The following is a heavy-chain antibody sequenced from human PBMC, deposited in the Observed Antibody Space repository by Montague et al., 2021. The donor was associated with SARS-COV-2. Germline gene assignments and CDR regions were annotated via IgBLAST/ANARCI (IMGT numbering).Heavy chain of an antibody. CDR1: GVSFSSHW. Sequence: SLRLSCAAYGVSFSSHWMSWVRKAPGEPLEWVANISPDGSAKFYVGSVKGRFTISRDNAKTSLYLQMNSLRVEDTAVYYCARSVDVWGQGTLVTVSS. J-gene: IGHJ4*02. CDR3: ARSVDV. V-gene: IGHV3-7*01. CDR2: ISPDGSAK.